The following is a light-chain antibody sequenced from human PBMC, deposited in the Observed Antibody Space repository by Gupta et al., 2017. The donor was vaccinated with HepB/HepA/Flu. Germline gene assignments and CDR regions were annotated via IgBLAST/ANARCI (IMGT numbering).Light chain of an antibody. Sequence: QSVLTQPPSASGTPGQRVTISCSGSSSNIGSNYVSWYQQLPGTAPKLLIYRNNQRPSGVPDRFSGSKSGTSAALAISRLRAEDEADYYCAAGDDSRSGWVFGGGTKLTVL. V-gene: IGLV1-47*01. CDR3: AAGDDSRSGWV. CDR1: SSNIGSNY. CDR2: RNN. J-gene: IGLJ3*02.